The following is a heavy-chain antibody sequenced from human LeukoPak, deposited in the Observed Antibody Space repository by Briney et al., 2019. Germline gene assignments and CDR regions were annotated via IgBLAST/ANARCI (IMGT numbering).Heavy chain of an antibody. CDR2: IYYSGST. D-gene: IGHD4-17*01. CDR1: GGSISSYY. V-gene: IGHV4-59*12. Sequence: KPSETLSLTCTVSGGSISSYYWSWIRQPPGKGLEWIGYIYYSGSTNYNPSLKSRVTISVDTSKNQFSLKLSSVTAADTAVYYCIDDYGDYVGGAWGQGTLVTVSS. CDR3: IDDYGDYVGGA. J-gene: IGHJ5*02.